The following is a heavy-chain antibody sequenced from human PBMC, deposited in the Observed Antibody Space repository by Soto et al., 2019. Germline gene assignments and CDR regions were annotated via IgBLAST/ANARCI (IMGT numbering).Heavy chain of an antibody. CDR2: IRSKANSYAT. V-gene: IGHV3-73*01. Sequence: PGGSLRLSCAASGFPFSGSAMHWVRQASGKGLEWVGRIRSKANSYATAYAASVKGGFTISRDDSKNTAYLQINSLKTEDTAVYYCTRLSDGVQLWLGLNARYYYYGMDVWGQGTTVTVSS. CDR3: TRLSDGVQLWLGLNARYYYYGMDV. CDR1: GFPFSGSA. D-gene: IGHD5-18*01. J-gene: IGHJ6*02.